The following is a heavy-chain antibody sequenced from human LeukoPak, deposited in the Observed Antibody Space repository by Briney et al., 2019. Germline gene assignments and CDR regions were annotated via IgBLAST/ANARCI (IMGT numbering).Heavy chain of an antibody. CDR1: GSSNNKYY. CDR2: IYYSGST. D-gene: IGHD3-10*01. CDR3: ARVWGNSYFDL. V-gene: IGHV4-59*01. Sequence: PSETLSLTCTVSGSSNNKYYWSWIRQPPGKGLEWIGYIYYSGSTNYNPSLQSRVTISVDTSKNQFSLKLSSVTAADTAVYYCARVWGNSYFDLWGRGTLVTVSS. J-gene: IGHJ2*01.